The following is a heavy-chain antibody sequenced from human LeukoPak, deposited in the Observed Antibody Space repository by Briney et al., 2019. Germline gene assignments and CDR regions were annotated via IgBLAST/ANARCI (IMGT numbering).Heavy chain of an antibody. D-gene: IGHD6-13*01. V-gene: IGHV3-48*03. CDR2: ISSGSTI. J-gene: IGHJ4*02. CDR1: GFTFSSYE. Sequence: GGSLRLSCAASGFTFSSYEMNWVRQAPGKGLEWVSYISSGSTIYYADSVKGRFTISRDNAKNSLYLQMNSLRAEDTAVYYCARDVGLPIAAAGDYWGQGTLVTVSS. CDR3: ARDVGLPIAAAGDY.